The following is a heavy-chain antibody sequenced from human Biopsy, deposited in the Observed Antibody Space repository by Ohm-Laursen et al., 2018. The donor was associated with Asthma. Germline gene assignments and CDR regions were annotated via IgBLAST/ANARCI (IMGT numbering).Heavy chain of an antibody. V-gene: IGHV4-39*02. J-gene: IGHJ3*02. D-gene: IGHD2-8*02. CDR1: GGSMSSSSYY. CDR3: AGDWWLTSYPGTFHI. CDR2: IHYNGRT. Sequence: SDTLSLTCTVSGGSMSSSSYYWGWIRQPPGKGLEWIGSIHYNGRTYYNPSLKSRVTISVDTSKKYLSLQLSSVTAADTAVYYCAGDWWLTSYPGTFHIWGQGTMVTVSS.